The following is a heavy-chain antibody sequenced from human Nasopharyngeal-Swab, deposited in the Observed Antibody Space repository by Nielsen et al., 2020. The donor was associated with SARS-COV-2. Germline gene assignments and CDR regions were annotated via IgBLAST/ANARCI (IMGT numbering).Heavy chain of an antibody. Sequence: GGSLRLSCVASGFTFSSCWMTWGCQAPGKGLEWVAVIWYDGSNKYYADSVKGRFTISRDNSKNTLYLQMNSLRAEDTAVYYCARTWIRVPDAFDIWGQGTMVTVSS. CDR1: GFTFSSCW. CDR3: ARTWIRVPDAFDI. V-gene: IGHV3-33*08. D-gene: IGHD5-18*01. CDR2: IWYDGSNK. J-gene: IGHJ3*02.